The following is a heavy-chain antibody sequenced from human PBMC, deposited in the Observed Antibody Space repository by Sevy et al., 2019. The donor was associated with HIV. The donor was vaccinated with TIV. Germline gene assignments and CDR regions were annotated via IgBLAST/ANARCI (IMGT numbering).Heavy chain of an antibody. Sequence: GGSLRHSCAASGFTFSSYAMHWVRQAPGKGLEWVAVISYDGSNKYYADSVKGRFTISRDNSKNTLYLQMNSLRAEDTAVYYCARGGYYDSSGYYVDYWGQGTLVTVSS. D-gene: IGHD3-22*01. V-gene: IGHV3-30*04. CDR1: GFTFSSYA. J-gene: IGHJ4*02. CDR3: ARGGYYDSSGYYVDY. CDR2: ISYDGSNK.